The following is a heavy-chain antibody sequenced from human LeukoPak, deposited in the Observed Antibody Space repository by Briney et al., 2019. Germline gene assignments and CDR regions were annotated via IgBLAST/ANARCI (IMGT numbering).Heavy chain of an antibody. V-gene: IGHV4-4*07. D-gene: IGHD2-15*01. CDR3: ARGVDIVVVVAATDHYFDY. CDR2: LYGSGST. Sequence: SEALSLTCIVPVGSIMSYWSWIRQPAGQGLEWIGRLYGSGSTDYNTSLKRRVTMSIDTSKNQFSLKLSSVTAADTAVYYCARGVDIVVVVAATDHYFDYWGQGTLVTVSS. CDR1: VGSIMSY. J-gene: IGHJ4*02.